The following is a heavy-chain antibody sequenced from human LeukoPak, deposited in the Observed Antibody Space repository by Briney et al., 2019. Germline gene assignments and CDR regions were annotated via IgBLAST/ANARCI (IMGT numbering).Heavy chain of an antibody. D-gene: IGHD3-10*01. Sequence: SETLSLTCAVYGGSFSGYYWSWIRQPPGKGLEWIGGINHSGSTNYNPSLKSRVTISVDTSKNQFSLKLSSVTAADTAVYYCARAHAKYYGSGSPINWFDPWGQGTLVTVSS. CDR2: INHSGST. J-gene: IGHJ5*02. V-gene: IGHV4-34*01. CDR3: ARAHAKYYGSGSPINWFDP. CDR1: GGSFSGYY.